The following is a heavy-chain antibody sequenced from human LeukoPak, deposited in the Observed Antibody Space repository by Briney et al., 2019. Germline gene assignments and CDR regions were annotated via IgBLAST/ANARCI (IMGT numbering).Heavy chain of an antibody. D-gene: IGHD5-24*01. Sequence: SVKVSCKASGFTFTSSAVQWVRQARGQRLEWIGWIVVGSGNTNYAQKFQERVTITRDMSTSTAYMELSSLRSEDTAMYYCAAARNLQSGRENDYWGQGTLVTVSS. CDR3: AAARNLQSGRENDY. CDR1: GFTFTSSA. J-gene: IGHJ4*02. V-gene: IGHV1-58*01. CDR2: IVVGSGNT.